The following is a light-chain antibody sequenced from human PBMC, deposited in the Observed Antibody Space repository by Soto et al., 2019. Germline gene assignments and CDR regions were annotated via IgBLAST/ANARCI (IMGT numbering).Light chain of an antibody. CDR2: DAS. CDR1: QSISSY. J-gene: IGKJ4*01. V-gene: IGKV1-33*01. Sequence: DIHMPQSPSSLSASLGDRFTITCRASQSISSYLNWYQQKPGKAPKLLIYDASNLETGVPSRFSGSGSGTDFTFTISSLQPEDIPTYYCHPYDHRLTFGGGTKV. CDR3: HPYDHRLT.